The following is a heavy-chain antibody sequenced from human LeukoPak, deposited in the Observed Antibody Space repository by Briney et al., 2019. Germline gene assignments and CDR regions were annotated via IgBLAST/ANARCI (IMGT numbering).Heavy chain of an antibody. J-gene: IGHJ5*02. CDR3: ARSKKGYIVVVPAAMGWFDP. D-gene: IGHD2-2*01. V-gene: IGHV4-34*01. CDR2: INHSGST. CDR1: GGSFSGYY. Sequence: SETLSLTCAVYGGSFSGYYWSWIRQPPGKGLEWIGEINHSGSTKYNPSLKSRVTISVDTSKNQFSLKLSSVTAADTAVYYCARSKKGYIVVVPAAMGWFDPWGQGTLVTVSS.